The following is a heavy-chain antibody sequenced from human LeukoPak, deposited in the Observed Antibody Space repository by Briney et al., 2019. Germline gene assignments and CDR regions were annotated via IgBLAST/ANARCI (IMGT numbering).Heavy chain of an antibody. D-gene: IGHD5-12*01. V-gene: IGHV4-59*01. CDR3: ASAGRGYSGYAFT. Sequence: SETLSLTCTVSGGSISSYYWSWIRQPPGKGLEWIGYIHYSGSTNYTPSLKSRVTISVDTSKNQFSLKLSSVTAADTAVYYCASAGRGYSGYAFTWGQGTLVTVSS. CDR1: GGSISSYY. J-gene: IGHJ5*02. CDR2: IHYSGST.